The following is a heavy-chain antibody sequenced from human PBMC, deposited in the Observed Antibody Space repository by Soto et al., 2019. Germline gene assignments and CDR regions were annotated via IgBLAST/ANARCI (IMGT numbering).Heavy chain of an antibody. J-gene: IGHJ4*02. CDR1: GYTFTSYG. CDR2: ISAYNGNT. V-gene: IGHV1-18*01. Sequence: ASVKVSCKASGYTFTSYGISWVRQAPGQGLEWMGWISAYNGNTNYAQKPQGRVTMTTDTSTSTAYMELRSLRSDDTAVYYCARAYRSYGTLDYWGQGTLVTVSS. CDR3: ARAYRSYGTLDY. D-gene: IGHD5-18*01.